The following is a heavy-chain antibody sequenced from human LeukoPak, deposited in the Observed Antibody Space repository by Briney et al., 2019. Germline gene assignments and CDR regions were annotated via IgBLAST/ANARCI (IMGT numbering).Heavy chain of an antibody. Sequence: SETLSLTCTVSGGSISSYYWSWIRQPPGKGLEWIGYIYYSGSTNYNPSLKSRVTISVDTSKNQFSLKLSSVTAADTAVYYCARLSIAAPREDYWGRGTLVTVSS. CDR1: GGSISSYY. CDR3: ARLSIAAPREDY. CDR2: IYYSGST. J-gene: IGHJ4*02. D-gene: IGHD6-6*01. V-gene: IGHV4-59*08.